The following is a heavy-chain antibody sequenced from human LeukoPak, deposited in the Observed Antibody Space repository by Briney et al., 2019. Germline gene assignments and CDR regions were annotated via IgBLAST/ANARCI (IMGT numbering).Heavy chain of an antibody. CDR2: IYGSGST. V-gene: IGHV4-59*08. Sequence: SETLSLTCTVSGDSLSSHYWSWIRQPPGKGLEWIGYIYGSGSTHYDPSLRSRVTISEDTSKNQFSLKLTSVTAVDTAVYYCARNVGWYSHDSWGQGTLVTVSS. D-gene: IGHD6-19*01. CDR3: ARNVGWYSHDS. CDR1: GDSLSSHY. J-gene: IGHJ4*02.